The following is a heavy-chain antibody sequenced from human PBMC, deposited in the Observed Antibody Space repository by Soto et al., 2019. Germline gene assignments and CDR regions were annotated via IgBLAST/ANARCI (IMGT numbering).Heavy chain of an antibody. J-gene: IGHJ5*02. Sequence: LRLSCAASGFTFSSYSMNWVRQAPGKGLEWVSSISSSSSYIYYADSVKGRFTISRDNAKNSLYLQMNSLRAEDTAVYYCARESFSSSSSSYNWFDPWGQGTLVTVSS. CDR2: ISSSSSYI. D-gene: IGHD6-6*01. CDR3: ARESFSSSSSSYNWFDP. CDR1: GFTFSSYS. V-gene: IGHV3-21*01.